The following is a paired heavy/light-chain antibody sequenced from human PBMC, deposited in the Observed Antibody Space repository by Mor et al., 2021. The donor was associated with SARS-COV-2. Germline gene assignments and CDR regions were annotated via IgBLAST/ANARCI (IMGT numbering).Light chain of an antibody. CDR1: SSNIGSNY. Sequence: QSVLTQPPSASGTPGQRVTISCSGSSSNIGSNYVYWYQQLPGTAPKLLIYSNNQRPSGVPDRFSGSKSGTSASLAISGLRSEDEADYYCAAWDDSLSGPGYYVFGTGTKVTVL. J-gene: IGLJ1*01. CDR2: SNN. CDR3: AAWDDSLSGPGYYV. V-gene: IGLV1-47*02.
Heavy chain of an antibody. V-gene: IGHV4-61*01. CDR3: AGATVLRVGAITPPHYYYYGMDV. CDR2: IYYSGST. Sequence: QVQLQESGPGLVKPSETLSLTCTVSGGSVSSGSYYWSWIRQPPGKGLEWIGYIYYSGSTNYNPSLKSRVTISVDTSKNQFSLKLSSVTAADTAVYYCAGATVLRVGAITPPHYYYYGMDVWGQGTTVTVSS. D-gene: IGHD1-26*01. CDR1: GGSVSSGSYY. J-gene: IGHJ6*02.